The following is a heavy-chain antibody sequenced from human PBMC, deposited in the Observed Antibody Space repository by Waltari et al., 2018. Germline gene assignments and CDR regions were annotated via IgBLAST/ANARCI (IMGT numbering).Heavy chain of an antibody. CDR1: GGTFSSYA. CDR2: IIPILGIA. Sequence: QVQLVQSGAEVKKPGSSVKVSCKASGGTFSSYAISWVRQAPGQGLEWMGRIIPILGIANYAQKFQGRVTITADKSTSTAYMELSSLRSEDTAVYYCARAGGAAAGTGYYYGMDVWGQGTTVTVSS. J-gene: IGHJ6*02. D-gene: IGHD6-13*01. CDR3: ARAGGAAAGTGYYYGMDV. V-gene: IGHV1-69*09.